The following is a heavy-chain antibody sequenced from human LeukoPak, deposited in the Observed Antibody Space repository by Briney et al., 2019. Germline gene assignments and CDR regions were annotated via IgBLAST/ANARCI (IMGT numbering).Heavy chain of an antibody. CDR1: GFTFSSYS. V-gene: IGHV3-21*01. Sequence: GGSLRLSCAASGFTFSSYSMNWVRQAPGKGLEWVSSISSSSSYIYYADSVKGRFTISRDNAKNSLYLQMSSLRAEDTAVYYCARAGIVVVPAAKYYYGMDVWGQGTTVTVSS. CDR2: ISSSSSYI. D-gene: IGHD2-2*01. J-gene: IGHJ6*02. CDR3: ARAGIVVVPAAKYYYGMDV.